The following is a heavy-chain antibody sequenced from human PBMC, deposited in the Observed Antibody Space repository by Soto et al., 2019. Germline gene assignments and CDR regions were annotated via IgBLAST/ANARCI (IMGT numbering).Heavy chain of an antibody. CDR1: GGSISSSSYY. V-gene: IGHV4-39*01. CDR3: ASNQIAAWDY. D-gene: IGHD6-6*01. J-gene: IGHJ4*02. CDR2: IYYSGST. Sequence: SETLSLTCTVSGGSISSSSYYWGWIRQPPGKGLEWIGSIYYSGSTYYNPSLKSRVTISVDTSKNQFSLKLSSVTAADTVVYYCASNQIAAWDYWGQGTLVTVSS.